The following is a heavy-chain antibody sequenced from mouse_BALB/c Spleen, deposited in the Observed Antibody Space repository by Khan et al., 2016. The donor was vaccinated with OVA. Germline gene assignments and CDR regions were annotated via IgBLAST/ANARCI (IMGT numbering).Heavy chain of an antibody. CDR3: ARVGYGGTMDY. D-gene: IGHD1-2*01. CDR2: INTYTGEP. V-gene: IGHV9-3-1*01. Sequence: QIQLVQSGPELKKPGETVKISCKASGYTFTNNGMNWVKQNPGKGLKWMGWINTYTGEPTYVDDFKGRFVFSLETSATTAYLQINNLKNEDTATYFCARVGYGGTMDYWGQGTSVTVSS. J-gene: IGHJ4*01. CDR1: GYTFTNNG.